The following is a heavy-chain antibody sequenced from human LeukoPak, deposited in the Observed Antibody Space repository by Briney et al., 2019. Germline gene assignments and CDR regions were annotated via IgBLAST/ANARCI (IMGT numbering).Heavy chain of an antibody. CDR3: ARPKQPSAPWASAFWFDP. CDR2: INPNSGGT. D-gene: IGHD6-13*01. J-gene: IGHJ5*02. Sequence: ASVKVSCKASGYTFTGYYMHWVRQAPGQGLEWMGWINPNSGGTNYAQKFQGRVTMTRDTSISTAYMELSRLRSDDTAVYYCARPKQPSAPWASAFWFDPWGQGTLVTVSS. V-gene: IGHV1-2*02. CDR1: GYTFTGYY.